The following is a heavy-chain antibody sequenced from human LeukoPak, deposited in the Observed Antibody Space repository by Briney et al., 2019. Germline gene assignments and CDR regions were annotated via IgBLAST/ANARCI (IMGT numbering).Heavy chain of an antibody. CDR1: GGSFSGYY. D-gene: IGHD2-2*02. J-gene: IGHJ5*02. Sequence: SETLSLTCAVYGGSFSGYYWSWIRQPPGKGLEWIGEINHSGSTNYNPSLKSRVTISVDTSKNQFSLKLSSVTAADTAVYYCASRHSIVVVPAAISGWFGPWGQGALVTVSS. CDR2: INHSGST. V-gene: IGHV4-34*01. CDR3: ASRHSIVVVPAAISGWFGP.